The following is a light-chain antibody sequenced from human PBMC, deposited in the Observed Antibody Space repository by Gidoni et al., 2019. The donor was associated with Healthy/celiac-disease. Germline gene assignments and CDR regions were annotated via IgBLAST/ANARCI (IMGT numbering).Light chain of an antibody. J-gene: IGLJ2*01. V-gene: IGLV1-40*01. CDR2: GNT. Sequence: QSVLTQPPSVSGAPGQRVTISCPGSSSNIGAGYAVHWYQQLPGTAPKLLIYGNTNRPSGVPDRFSGSESGTSASLAITGLQAEDEADYYCQSYDSSLRVFGGGTKLTVL. CDR1: SSNIGAGYA. CDR3: QSYDSSLRV.